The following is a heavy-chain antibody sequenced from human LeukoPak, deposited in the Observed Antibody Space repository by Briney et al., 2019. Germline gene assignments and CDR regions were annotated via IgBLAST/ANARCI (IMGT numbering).Heavy chain of an antibody. Sequence: PGGSLRLPCPASGLPLSGSAMPWVGKPSGKGREGLGGFRSKANSYATAYAASVKGRFTISRDDSKNTAYLQMNSLKTEDTALYYCTRREYSSSLRANDYWGQGTLVTVSS. V-gene: IGHV3-73*01. D-gene: IGHD6-13*01. CDR1: GLPLSGSA. CDR3: TRREYSSSLRANDY. CDR2: FRSKANSYAT. J-gene: IGHJ4*02.